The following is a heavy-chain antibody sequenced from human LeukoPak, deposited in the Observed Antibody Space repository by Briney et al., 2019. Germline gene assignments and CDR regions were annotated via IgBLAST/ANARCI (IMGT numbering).Heavy chain of an antibody. CDR3: GTPGGKYGAGYYYYMDV. CDR1: GCTFSSYA. CDR2: IFPIFGTA. Sequence: ASVKVSCKASGCTFSSYAISWVRQAPGQGLEWMGGIFPIFGTANYAQKFQGRVTITTDESTSTAYMELSSLRSEDTAVYYCGTPGGKYGAGYYYYMDVWGKGTTVTVFS. V-gene: IGHV1-69*05. J-gene: IGHJ6*03. D-gene: IGHD3-16*01.